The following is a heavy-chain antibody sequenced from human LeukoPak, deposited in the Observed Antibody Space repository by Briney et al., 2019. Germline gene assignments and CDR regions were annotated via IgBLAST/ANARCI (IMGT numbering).Heavy chain of an antibody. D-gene: IGHD3-16*01. Sequence: GGSLRLSCAASGFTFSDYYMSWIRPAPGKGLEWVSYISSSGTTIFYADSVKGRFTISRDNSKNSLDLQINILRVQDTAVYYCAGTGVMSGDGFDKWGQGAMVTVSS. J-gene: IGHJ3*02. CDR1: GFTFSDYY. CDR2: ISSSGTTI. CDR3: AGTGVMSGDGFDK. V-gene: IGHV3-11*04.